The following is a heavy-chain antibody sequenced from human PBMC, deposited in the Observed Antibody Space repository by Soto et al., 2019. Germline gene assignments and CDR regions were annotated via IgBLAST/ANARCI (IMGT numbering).Heavy chain of an antibody. CDR3: ARGHSARSGYYDVA. CDR1: NASLSRFY. Sequence: QVQLQESGPGLLKPSETLSLTCTVSNASLSRFYWSWVRQPAGKGLEWIDRIHTRGIINYHPSLPVRVIMSVATSKTPFFLRPSSVTAADTGVYYLARGHSARSGYYDVAWAKGIQLTVSS. D-gene: IGHD3-22*01. J-gene: IGHJ5*02. V-gene: IGHV4-4*07. CDR2: IHTRGII.